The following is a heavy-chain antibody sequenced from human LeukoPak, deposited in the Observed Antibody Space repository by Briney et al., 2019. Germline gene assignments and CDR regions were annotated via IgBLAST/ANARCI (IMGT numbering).Heavy chain of an antibody. D-gene: IGHD3-22*01. V-gene: IGHV3-23*01. CDR3: ATTVVVMVFDY. J-gene: IGHJ4*02. CDR1: GFTCSSYA. Sequence: GGSLRLSCAASGFTCSSYAMSWVRQAPGKGLEWVSTISGSGGSTYYADSVKGRFTISRDNSKNTLYLQMNSLRAEDTAVYYCATTVVVMVFDYWGQGTLVTVST. CDR2: ISGSGGST.